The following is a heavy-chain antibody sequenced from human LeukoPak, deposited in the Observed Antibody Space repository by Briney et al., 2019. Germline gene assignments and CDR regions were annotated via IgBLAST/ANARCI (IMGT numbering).Heavy chain of an antibody. Sequence: ASVKVSCKASGYTFTSYYIDWVRQAPGQGLEWMGVINPSGGSTRYAQKFQGRVTMTRDTSTSTVYMELSSLRSEDTAVYYCARDDNGDNWFDPWGQGTLVTVSS. J-gene: IGHJ5*02. CDR1: GYTFTSYY. D-gene: IGHD4-17*01. CDR2: INPSGGST. CDR3: ARDDNGDNWFDP. V-gene: IGHV1-46*01.